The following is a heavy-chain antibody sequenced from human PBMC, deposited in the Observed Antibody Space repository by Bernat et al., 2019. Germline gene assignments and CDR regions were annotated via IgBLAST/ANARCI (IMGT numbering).Heavy chain of an antibody. J-gene: IGHJ4*02. V-gene: IGHV3-33*08. CDR3: ARDGGDRGSSFDY. CDR1: GFTFSSYA. D-gene: IGHD3-16*01. CDR2: IWYDGSNK. Sequence: VQLLESGGGLVQPGGSLRLSCAASGFTFSSYAMSWGRQAPGKGLEWVAVIWYDGSNKYYADSVKGRFTISRDNSKNTLYLQMNSLRAEDTAVYYCARDGGDRGSSFDYWGQGTLVTVSS.